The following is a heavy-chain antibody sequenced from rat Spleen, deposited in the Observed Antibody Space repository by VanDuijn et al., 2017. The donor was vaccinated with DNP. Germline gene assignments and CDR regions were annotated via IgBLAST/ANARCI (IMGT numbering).Heavy chain of an antibody. CDR2: ISYDGGST. D-gene: IGHD4-3*01. Sequence: EVQLVESGGGSVQPGRSLKVSCAASGFTFSDYYMAWVRQAPTKGLAWVASISYDGGSTYYRDSVKGRFTISRDNAKSSLYLQMDSLRSEDTATYYCTYNSGYDWFAYWGQGTLVTVSS. CDR1: GFTFSDYY. V-gene: IGHV5-20*01. J-gene: IGHJ3*01. CDR3: TYNSGYDWFAY.